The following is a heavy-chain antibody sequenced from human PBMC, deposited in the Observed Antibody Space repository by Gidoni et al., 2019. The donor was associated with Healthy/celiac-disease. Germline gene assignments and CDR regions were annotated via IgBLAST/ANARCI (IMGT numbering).Heavy chain of an antibody. CDR2: IYYSGST. Sequence: QLQLQESGPGLVKPSETLSLTCTVSGGSISSSRYYWGWIRQPPGKGLEWIGSIYYSGSTYYNPSLKSRVTISVDTSKNQFSLKLSSVTAADTAVYYCARHTFDWGGFDPWGQGPLVTVSS. D-gene: IGHD3-9*01. V-gene: IGHV4-39*01. J-gene: IGHJ5*01. CDR3: ARHTFDWGGFDP. CDR1: GGSISSSRYY.